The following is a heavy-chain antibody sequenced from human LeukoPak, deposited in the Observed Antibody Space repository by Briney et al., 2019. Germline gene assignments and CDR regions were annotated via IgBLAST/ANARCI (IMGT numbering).Heavy chain of an antibody. CDR3: ARGLYYDYVWGGTFDY. CDR2: IYYSGST. J-gene: IGHJ4*02. D-gene: IGHD3-16*01. Sequence: SETLSLTCTVSGGSISNYFWIWIRQPPGKGLEWIGYIYYSGSTNYNPSLKSRVTISVDTSKNQFFLKLSSVTAADTAVYYCARGLYYDYVWGGTFDYWGQGTLVTVSS. CDR1: GGSISNYF. V-gene: IGHV4-59*01.